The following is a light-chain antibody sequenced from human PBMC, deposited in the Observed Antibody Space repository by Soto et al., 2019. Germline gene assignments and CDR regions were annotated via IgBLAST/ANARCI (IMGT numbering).Light chain of an antibody. CDR3: QKCNSPPPFT. CDR1: QGISNY. V-gene: IGKV1-27*01. J-gene: IGKJ3*01. Sequence: IQMTQSPSSLSASVGDRVTVTCRASQGISNYLAWYQQKPGRVPKLLIHAATALQSGVPSRFSGSGTGTDFTLTISSLQPEDAAIYFCQKCNSPPPFTFGPGTKVDIK. CDR2: AAT.